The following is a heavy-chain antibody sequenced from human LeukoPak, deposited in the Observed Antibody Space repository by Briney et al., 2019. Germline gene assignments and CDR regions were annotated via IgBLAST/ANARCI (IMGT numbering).Heavy chain of an antibody. CDR2: INHSGST. CDR3: ASPYYDFWSGYYGYYGMDV. Sequence: SETLSLTCAVYGGSFCGYYWSWIRQPPGQGLEWIGEINHSGSTNYNPSLKSRVTISVDTSKNQFSLKLSSVTAADTAVYYCASPYYDFWSGYYGYYGMDVWGQGTTVTVSS. D-gene: IGHD3-3*01. CDR1: GGSFCGYY. V-gene: IGHV4-34*01. J-gene: IGHJ6*02.